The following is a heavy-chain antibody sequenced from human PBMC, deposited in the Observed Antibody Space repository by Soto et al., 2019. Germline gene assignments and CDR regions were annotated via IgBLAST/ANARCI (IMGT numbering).Heavy chain of an antibody. CDR1: GGSISSSSYY. D-gene: IGHD5-12*01. J-gene: IGHJ6*02. CDR2: IYYSGST. CDR3: ARQSSGYSCYDKRWYYYYYGMDV. Sequence: SETLSLTCTVSGGSISSSSYYWGWIRQPPGKGLEWIGSIYYSGSTYYNPSLKSRVTISVATSKNQFSLKLSSVTAADTAVYYCARQSSGYSCYDKRWYYYYYGMDVWGQGTTVTVSS. V-gene: IGHV4-39*01.